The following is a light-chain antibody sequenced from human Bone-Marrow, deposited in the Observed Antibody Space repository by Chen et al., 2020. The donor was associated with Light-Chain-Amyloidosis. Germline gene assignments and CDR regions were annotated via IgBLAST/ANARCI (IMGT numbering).Light chain of an antibody. CDR2: GPS. CDR1: QSINTN. V-gene: IGKV3-15*01. Sequence: EIVMPQSPATLSVSPGERATLSCRASQSINTNIAWYQQRPGQAPRLLIYGPSTRASSIPARFSGGGSGTDFTLTISSLQSEDSAVYYCQQFHLWPLTFGGGTKVEI. CDR3: QQFHLWPLT. J-gene: IGKJ4*01.